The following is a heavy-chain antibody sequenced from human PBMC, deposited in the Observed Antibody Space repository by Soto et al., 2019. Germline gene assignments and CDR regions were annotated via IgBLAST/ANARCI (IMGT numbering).Heavy chain of an antibody. CDR2: ISSSSSYI. D-gene: IGHD3-22*01. CDR3: AKDRSGWPYYYDSVTL. V-gene: IGHV3-21*01. Sequence: GGSLRLSCAASGFTFSSYSMNWVRQAPGKGLEWVSSISSSSSYIYYADSVKGRFTISRDNAKNSLYLQMNSLRAEDTAVYYCAKDRSGWPYYYDSVTLWGQGTLVTVSS. CDR1: GFTFSSYS. J-gene: IGHJ4*02.